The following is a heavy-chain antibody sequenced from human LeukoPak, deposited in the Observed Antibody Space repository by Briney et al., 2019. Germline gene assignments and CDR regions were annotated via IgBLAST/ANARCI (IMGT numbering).Heavy chain of an antibody. CDR2: IDHLGRT. V-gene: IGHV4-34*01. CDR1: DESLSGYN. J-gene: IGHJ4*03. Sequence: ETLSLTCAVYDESLSGYNWNRTRQPPGKGLERIGEIDHLGRTNYNPSLKSRVGISIDTSKNQFSLKMTSVTAADTAVYFCARPQHCSATTCSGPLRYWGQGNLVLVSS. D-gene: IGHD2-2*01. CDR3: ARPQHCSATTCSGPLRY.